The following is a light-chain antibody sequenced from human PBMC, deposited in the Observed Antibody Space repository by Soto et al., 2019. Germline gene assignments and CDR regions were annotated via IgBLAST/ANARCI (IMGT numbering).Light chain of an antibody. Sequence: EVVLTQSPAILSLSPVAVATLSCRASQSFRGLLAWYQQKPGQAPRLLIYDAYNRATGIPPRFSGSGSGTDFTLTISSLEPEDSAVYYCQQRHMWPITFGQGTRLEIK. V-gene: IGKV3-11*01. CDR3: QQRHMWPIT. CDR2: DAY. J-gene: IGKJ5*01. CDR1: QSFRGL.